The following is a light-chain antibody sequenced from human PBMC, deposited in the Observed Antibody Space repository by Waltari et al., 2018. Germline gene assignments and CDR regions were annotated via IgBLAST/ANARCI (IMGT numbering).Light chain of an antibody. CDR2: AAS. Sequence: DIQIVHTPSSLAASVGDRVTVTCRASQGINKELNWYQQKPGKAPTLLIYAASSLQTGVSSRFSGSGSGTDFTFTISSLQPEDVATYYCQQDYTTPFTFGPGTKLDIK. J-gene: IGKJ3*01. CDR1: QGINKE. CDR3: QQDYTTPFT. V-gene: IGKV1-27*01.